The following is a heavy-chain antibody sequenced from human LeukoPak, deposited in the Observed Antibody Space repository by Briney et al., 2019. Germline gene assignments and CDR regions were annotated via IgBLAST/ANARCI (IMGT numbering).Heavy chain of an antibody. CDR3: AKGYHGEVSSWYH. Sequence: GGSLRLSCAASGFTFDDYAMHWARQAPGKGLEWVSGISWNSGSIGYADSVKGRFTISRDNAKNSLYLQMNSLRAEDTALYYCAKGYHGEVSSWYHWGQGTLVTVSS. CDR1: GFTFDDYA. D-gene: IGHD6-13*01. CDR2: ISWNSGSI. J-gene: IGHJ5*02. V-gene: IGHV3-9*01.